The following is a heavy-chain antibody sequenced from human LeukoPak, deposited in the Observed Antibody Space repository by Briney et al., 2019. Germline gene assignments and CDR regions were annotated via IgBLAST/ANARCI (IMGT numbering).Heavy chain of an antibody. D-gene: IGHD3-3*01. J-gene: IGHJ4*02. CDR1: GGSISSSSYY. Sequence: SETLSLTCTVSGGSISSSSYYWGWIRQPPGKGLEWIGSIYYSGSTYYNPSLKSRVTISVDTSKNQFSLKLSSVTAADTAVYYCARRLDITIFGVVIDDYFDYWGQGTLVTVSS. V-gene: IGHV4-39*01. CDR2: IYYSGST. CDR3: ARRLDITIFGVVIDDYFDY.